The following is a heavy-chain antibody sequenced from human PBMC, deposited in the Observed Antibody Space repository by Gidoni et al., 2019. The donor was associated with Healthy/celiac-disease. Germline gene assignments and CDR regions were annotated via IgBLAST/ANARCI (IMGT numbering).Heavy chain of an antibody. J-gene: IGHJ4*02. Sequence: EVQLLESGGGLVQPGGSLRLSCSASGFTFSSYAMSWVRQAPGKGLEWVSAISGSGGSTYYADAVTGRFTISRDNSKNTLYLQMNSLRAEDTAVYYCAKPSRRDPNAKYYLDYWGQGTLVTVSS. V-gene: IGHV3-23*01. CDR1: GFTFSSYA. CDR2: ISGSGGST. CDR3: AKPSRRDPNAKYYLDY.